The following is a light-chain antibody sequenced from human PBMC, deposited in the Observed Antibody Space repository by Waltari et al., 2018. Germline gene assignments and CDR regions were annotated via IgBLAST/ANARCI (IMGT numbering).Light chain of an antibody. J-gene: IGLJ1*01. Sequence: QSVLTQPPSVSAAPGQKVTISCSGSSSNIGNNYVSWYQQLPGTAPKLLIYENNKRPSGIPDRFPGSKSGTSATLGITGLQTGDEADYCCGTWDSSLSAVVFGTGTKVTVL. CDR3: GTWDSSLSAVV. V-gene: IGLV1-51*02. CDR1: SSNIGNNY. CDR2: ENN.